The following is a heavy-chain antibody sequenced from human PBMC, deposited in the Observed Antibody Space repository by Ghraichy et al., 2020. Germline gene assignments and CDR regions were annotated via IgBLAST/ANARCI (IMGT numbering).Heavy chain of an antibody. Sequence: GGSLRLSCAASGFTFNNYAMSWVRQAPGQGLEWVSGIRDSGGSTYYADSVKGRFTISRDNSKNTLYLQMSSLRAEDTAIYYCAKGTMILIVRGHYFDYWGQGTLVTVSS. CDR1: GFTFNNYA. J-gene: IGHJ4*02. CDR2: IRDSGGST. CDR3: AKGTMILIVRGHYFDY. D-gene: IGHD3-22*01. V-gene: IGHV3-23*01.